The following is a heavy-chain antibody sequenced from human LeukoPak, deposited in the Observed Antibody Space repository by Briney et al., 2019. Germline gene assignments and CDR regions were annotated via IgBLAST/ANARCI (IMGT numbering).Heavy chain of an antibody. CDR2: IIPILGIA. CDR1: GGTFSGYA. J-gene: IGHJ6*02. CDR3: ARTHYDFWSGYFEVPYGMDV. D-gene: IGHD3-3*01. Sequence: GASVKVSCKASGGTFSGYAISWVRQAPGQGLEWMGRIIPILGIANYAQKFQGRVTITADKSTSTAYMELSSLRSEDTAVYYCARTHYDFWSGYFEVPYGMDVWGQGTTVTVSS. V-gene: IGHV1-69*04.